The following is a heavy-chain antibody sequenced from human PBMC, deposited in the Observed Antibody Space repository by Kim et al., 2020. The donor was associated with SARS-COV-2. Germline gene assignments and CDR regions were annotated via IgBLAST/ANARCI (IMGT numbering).Heavy chain of an antibody. D-gene: IGHD1-26*01. J-gene: IGHJ4*02. CDR3: ARLGGYNGYYFDY. Sequence: SPPFQSQVTISADQSISTAYLQWISLKASDTASYYCARLGGYNGYYFDYWGQGTLVTVSS. V-gene: IGHV5-51*01.